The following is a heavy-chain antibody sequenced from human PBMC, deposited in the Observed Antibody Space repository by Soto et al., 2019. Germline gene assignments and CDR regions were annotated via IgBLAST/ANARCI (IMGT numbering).Heavy chain of an antibody. Sequence: SETLSLTCTVSGGSISSSYWSWIRQPPGQGLEWIAEIYETGTTNYNPSLKSRVTISLDKSENQFSLKVTSLTAADTAVYYCASRDPGTSVDYWGQGTLVTVSS. V-gene: IGHV4-59*08. CDR2: IYETGTT. D-gene: IGHD1-7*01. CDR1: GGSISSSY. CDR3: ASRDPGTSVDY. J-gene: IGHJ4*02.